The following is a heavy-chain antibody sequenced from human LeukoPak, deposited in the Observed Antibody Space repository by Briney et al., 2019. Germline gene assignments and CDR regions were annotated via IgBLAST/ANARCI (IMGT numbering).Heavy chain of an antibody. D-gene: IGHD6-13*01. Sequence: SETLSLTCTVSGGYISSYYWSWIRQPPGKGLEWIGYIYTSGSTNYNPSLKSRVTISIDTSKNQFSLKVTSVTAADTAVYYCARTYAGRFDYWGQGTLVTVSS. CDR3: ARTYAGRFDY. J-gene: IGHJ4*02. CDR1: GGYISSYY. CDR2: IYTSGST. V-gene: IGHV4-4*09.